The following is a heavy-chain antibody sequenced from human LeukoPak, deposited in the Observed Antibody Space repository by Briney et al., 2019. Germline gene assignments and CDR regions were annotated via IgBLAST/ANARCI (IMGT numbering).Heavy chain of an antibody. CDR3: ATGTVGADDAFDI. D-gene: IGHD1-26*01. J-gene: IGHJ3*02. Sequence: PSETLSLTCTVSGGSISSYYWTWIRQPPGKGLEWIGYIYHSGNTNYNPSFKSRVTISVDTSKNQFSLKLSPVTAADTAVYYCATGTVGADDAFDIWGQGTMVTVSS. V-gene: IGHV4-59*01. CDR1: GGSISSYY. CDR2: IYHSGNT.